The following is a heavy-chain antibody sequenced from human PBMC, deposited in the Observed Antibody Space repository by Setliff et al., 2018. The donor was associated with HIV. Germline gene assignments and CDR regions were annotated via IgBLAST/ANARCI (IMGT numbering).Heavy chain of an antibody. J-gene: IGHJ4*02. CDR2: VSSIGST. D-gene: IGHD3-22*01. CDR3: ARQHSESRDFDY. V-gene: IGHV4-4*08. CDR1: GISINGYY. Sequence: SETLSLTCSVSGISINGYYWSWIRQSPRTRLEWIGYVSSIGSTYYNLSLKSRVSISVDTSKNQFSLKLSSVTAADTAVYYCARQHSESRDFDYWGQGTLVTVS.